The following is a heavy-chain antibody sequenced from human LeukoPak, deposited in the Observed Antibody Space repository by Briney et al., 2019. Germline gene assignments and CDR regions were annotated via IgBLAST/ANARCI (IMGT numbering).Heavy chain of an antibody. CDR3: ARDRGTGFDL. Sequence: GGSLRLSCVASGFTLSYYDMHWVRQATGKGLEWVSGIGTGGDANYAGSVRGRFTISREDAKRSLYLQMNSLRAGDTAVYYCARDRGTGFDLWGQGTLVTVSS. D-gene: IGHD3-10*01. CDR1: GFTLSYYD. V-gene: IGHV3-13*01. J-gene: IGHJ4*02. CDR2: IGTGGDA.